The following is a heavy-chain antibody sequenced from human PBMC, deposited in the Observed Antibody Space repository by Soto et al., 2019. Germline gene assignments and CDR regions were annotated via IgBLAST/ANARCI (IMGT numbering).Heavy chain of an antibody. Sequence: QVQLVQSGAEVKKPGSSVKVSCKASGGTFSSYAISWVRQAPGQGLEWMGGIIPIFGTANYAQQSQGRVTITADESTSTAYMELSSLRSEDTAVYYCARALYLGDSSGYYYFDYCCQGTLVTVSS. CDR2: IIPIFGTA. J-gene: IGHJ4*02. D-gene: IGHD3-22*01. V-gene: IGHV1-69*01. CDR3: ARALYLGDSSGYYYFDY. CDR1: GGTFSSYA.